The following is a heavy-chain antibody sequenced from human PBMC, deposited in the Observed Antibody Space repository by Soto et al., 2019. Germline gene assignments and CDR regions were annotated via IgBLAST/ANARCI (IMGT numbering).Heavy chain of an antibody. CDR1: GGSRIGYK. V-gene: IGHV4-34*01. CDR3: ARGPRLLWFGESARAYGMDV. CDR2: INHSGST. J-gene: IGHJ6*02. D-gene: IGHD3-10*01. Sequence: PXGTLALTGVVYGGSRIGYKWSWIRQPPGKGLEWIGEINHSGSTNYNPSLKSRVTISVDTSKNQFSLKLSSVTAADTAVYYCARGPRLLWFGESARAYGMDVWGQGTTVTVYS.